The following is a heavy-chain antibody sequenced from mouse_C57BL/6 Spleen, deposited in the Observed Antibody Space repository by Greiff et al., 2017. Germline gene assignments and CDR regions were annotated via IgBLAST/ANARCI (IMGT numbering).Heavy chain of an antibody. Sequence: QVHVKQSGAELARPGASVKLSCKASGYTFTSYGISWVKQRTGQGLEWIGEIYPRSGNTYYTEKLKGKATLTADKSSSTAYMELRSLTSEDSAVYFCARHSSGYFDYWGQGTTRTVSS. CDR2: IYPRSGNT. J-gene: IGHJ2*01. V-gene: IGHV1-81*01. CDR3: ARHSSGYFDY. CDR1: GYTFTSYG. D-gene: IGHD3-2*02.